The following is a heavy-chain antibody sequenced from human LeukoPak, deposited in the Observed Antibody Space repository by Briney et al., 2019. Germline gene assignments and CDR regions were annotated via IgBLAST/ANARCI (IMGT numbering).Heavy chain of an antibody. D-gene: IGHD3/OR15-3a*01. V-gene: IGHV3-9*01. CDR2: ISWNSGSI. Sequence: LSLTCTVSGGSISSYYWSWVRQAPGKGLEWVSGISWNSGSIGYADSVKGRFTISRDNAKNSLYLQMNSLRAEDTALYYCAKDIGLEPGYYFDYWGQGTLVTVSS. J-gene: IGHJ4*02. CDR3: AKDIGLEPGYYFDY. CDR1: GGSISSYY.